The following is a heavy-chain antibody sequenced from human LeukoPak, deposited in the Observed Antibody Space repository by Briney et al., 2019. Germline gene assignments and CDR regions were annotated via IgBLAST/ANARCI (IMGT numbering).Heavy chain of an antibody. V-gene: IGHV4-59*01. CDR2: IYYSGST. J-gene: IGHJ1*01. Sequence: PSETLSLTCTVSGGSISSYYWSWIRQPPGKGLEWIGYIYYSGSTNYNPSLKSRVTISVDTSKNQFSLKLSSVTAADTAVYYCARGSDYYDSSVYFQHWGQGTLVTVSS. CDR1: GGSISSYY. CDR3: ARGSDYYDSSVYFQH. D-gene: IGHD3-22*01.